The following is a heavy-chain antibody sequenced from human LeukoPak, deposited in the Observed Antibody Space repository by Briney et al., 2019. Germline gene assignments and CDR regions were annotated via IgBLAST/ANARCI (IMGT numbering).Heavy chain of an antibody. CDR2: TSADGST. J-gene: IGHJ5*02. CDR3: VACSSASCYGDRFDP. V-gene: IGHV3-23*01. D-gene: IGHD2-2*01. Sequence: GGSLRLSCAASGFTFGSYAMTWVRQAPGKGLEWVSSTSADGSTYYAVSVRGRFTISRDNSKDTLFLQMNSLRAEDTALYYCVACSSASCYGDRFDPWGQGTLVTVSS. CDR1: GFTFGSYA.